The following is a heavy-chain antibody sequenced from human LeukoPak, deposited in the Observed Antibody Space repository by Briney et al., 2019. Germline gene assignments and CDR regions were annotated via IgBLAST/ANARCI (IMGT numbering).Heavy chain of an antibody. Sequence: ASVKVSCEASGYTFTGYYMHWVRQAPGQGLEWMGWINPTSGGTNYAQKFQGRVTLTRDTAASTAYMELSSLRSDDTALYYCARAITAAAGKAGDYWGQGALVTVSS. V-gene: IGHV1-2*02. CDR1: GYTFTGYY. J-gene: IGHJ4*02. CDR2: INPTSGGT. CDR3: ARAITAAAGKAGDY. D-gene: IGHD6-13*01.